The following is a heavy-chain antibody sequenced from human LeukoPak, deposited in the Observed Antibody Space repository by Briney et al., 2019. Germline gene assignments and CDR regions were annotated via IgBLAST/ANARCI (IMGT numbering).Heavy chain of an antibody. Sequence: SETLSLTCTVSGGSISSSRYYWGWIRQPPGKGLEWIGSIYYSGSTYYNPSLKSRVTISVDTSKNQFSLKLSSVTAADTAVYYCARQGGSYYHFDYWGQGTLVTVSS. J-gene: IGHJ4*02. CDR1: GGSISSSRYY. CDR2: IYYSGST. CDR3: ARQGGSYYHFDY. D-gene: IGHD1-26*01. V-gene: IGHV4-39*01.